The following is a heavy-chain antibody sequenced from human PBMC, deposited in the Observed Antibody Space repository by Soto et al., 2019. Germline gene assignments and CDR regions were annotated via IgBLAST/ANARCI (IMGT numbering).Heavy chain of an antibody. D-gene: IGHD5-18*01. V-gene: IGHV3-15*07. Sequence: GGSLRLSCAASGFTFSNAWMNWVRQAPGKGLEWVGRIKSKTDDGTTDYAAPVKGRFTISRDDSKNTLYLQMNSLKTEDTAVYYCTTSGYSYGYVGSYFDYWGQGTLVTVSS. CDR3: TTSGYSYGYVGSYFDY. J-gene: IGHJ4*02. CDR2: IKSKTDDGTT. CDR1: GFTFSNAW.